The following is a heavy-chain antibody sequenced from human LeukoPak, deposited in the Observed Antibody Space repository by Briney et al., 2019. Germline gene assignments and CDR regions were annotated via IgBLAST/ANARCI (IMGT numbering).Heavy chain of an antibody. CDR2: IYYSGST. CDR3: ARDNASQDFDY. J-gene: IGHJ4*02. Sequence: SETLSLTCTVSGGSISSSSYYWGWIRQPPGKGLEWIGSIYYSGSTYYNPSLKSRVTISVDTSKNQFSLKLSSVTAADTAVYYCARDNASQDFDYWGQGTLVTVSS. CDR1: GGSISSSSYY. V-gene: IGHV4-39*07.